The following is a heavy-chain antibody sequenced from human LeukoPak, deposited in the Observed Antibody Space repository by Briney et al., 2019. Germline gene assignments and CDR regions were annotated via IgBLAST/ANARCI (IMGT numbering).Heavy chain of an antibody. Sequence: SVKVSCKASRGTFSSYAISWVRQAPGQGLEWMGRIIPILGIANYAQKFQGRVTITADKSTSTAYMELSSLRSEDTAVYYCARDIVVVVAATPYYYYGMDVWGQGTTVTVSS. CDR1: RGTFSSYA. CDR2: IIPILGIA. CDR3: ARDIVVVVAATPYYYYGMDV. V-gene: IGHV1-69*04. J-gene: IGHJ6*02. D-gene: IGHD2-15*01.